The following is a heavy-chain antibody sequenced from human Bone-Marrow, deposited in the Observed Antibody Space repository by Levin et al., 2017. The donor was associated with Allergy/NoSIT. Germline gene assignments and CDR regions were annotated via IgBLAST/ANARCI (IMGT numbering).Heavy chain of an antibody. CDR3: ARDPEAMVRGVYYYYGMDV. CDR2: IWYDGSNK. J-gene: IGHJ6*02. D-gene: IGHD3-10*01. Sequence: SGGSLRLSCAASGFTFSSYGMHWVRQAPGKGLEWVAVIWYDGSNKYYADSVKGRFTISRDNSKNTLYLQMNSLRAEDTAVYYCARDPEAMVRGVYYYYGMDVWGQGTTVTVSS. CDR1: GFTFSSYG. V-gene: IGHV3-33*01.